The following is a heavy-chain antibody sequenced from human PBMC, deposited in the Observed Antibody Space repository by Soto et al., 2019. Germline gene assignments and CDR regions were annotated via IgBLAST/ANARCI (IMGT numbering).Heavy chain of an antibody. Sequence: SETLSLTCAFSCGSISSGGYSWSWIRQPPGKGLEWIGYIYHSGSTYYNPSLKSRVTISVDRSKNQFSLKLSSVTAADTAVYYCASVDTALYYFDYWGQGTLVTVSS. D-gene: IGHD5-18*01. J-gene: IGHJ4*02. CDR3: ASVDTALYYFDY. CDR2: IYHSGST. CDR1: CGSISSGGYS. V-gene: IGHV4-30-2*01.